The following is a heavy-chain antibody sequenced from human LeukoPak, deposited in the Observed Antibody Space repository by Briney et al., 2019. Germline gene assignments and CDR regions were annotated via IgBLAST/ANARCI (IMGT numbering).Heavy chain of an antibody. Sequence: EASVKVSCKASGGTFSSYAISWVRQAPGQGLEWMGRIIPILGIANYAQKFQGRVTITADKSTSTAYMELSSLRSEDTAVYYCALRGNGDYVSSAFDIWGQGTMVTVSS. J-gene: IGHJ3*02. V-gene: IGHV1-69*04. D-gene: IGHD4-17*01. CDR1: GGTFSSYA. CDR2: IIPILGIA. CDR3: ALRGNGDYVSSAFDI.